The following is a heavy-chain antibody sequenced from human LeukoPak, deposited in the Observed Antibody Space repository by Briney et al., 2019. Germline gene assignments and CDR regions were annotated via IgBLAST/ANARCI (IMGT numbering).Heavy chain of an antibody. Sequence: SETLSLTCTVSGGSISSGSYYWGWVRQSPGKGLEWIGSVYYSGNTYYIPSLKSRITISRDTSKNQFSLKLSSVTAADTAVYYCARGYSSSWFSPPTYWGQGTLVTVSS. D-gene: IGHD6-13*01. CDR1: GGSISSGSYY. J-gene: IGHJ4*02. CDR3: ARGYSSSWFSPPTY. CDR2: VYYSGNT. V-gene: IGHV4-39*07.